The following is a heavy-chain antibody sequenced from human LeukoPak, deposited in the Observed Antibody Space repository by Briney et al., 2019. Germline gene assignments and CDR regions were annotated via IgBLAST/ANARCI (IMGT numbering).Heavy chain of an antibody. D-gene: IGHD3-3*01. V-gene: IGHV3-48*04. Sequence: GGSLRLSCAASGFTFSSYSMNWVRQAPGKGLEWVSYISSSSSTIYYADSVKGRFTISRDNAKNSLYLQMNSLRAEDTAVYYCARVTRGITIFGVIYYYYYMDVWGKGTTVTVSS. CDR1: GFTFSSYS. CDR3: ARVTRGITIFGVIYYYYYMDV. J-gene: IGHJ6*03. CDR2: ISSSSSTI.